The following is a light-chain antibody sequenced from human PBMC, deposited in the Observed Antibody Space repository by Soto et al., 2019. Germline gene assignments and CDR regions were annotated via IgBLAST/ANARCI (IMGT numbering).Light chain of an antibody. V-gene: IGKV1-39*01. Sequence: DIQMTQSPSALSAPVRDRVTISCRASQTISFYLNWYQQKPGKAHKVLIYAASNLQSGVPSRFSGSGSGTESTLTISSLQPEDFATYYCQQSYSIPITFGQGTRLEI. CDR1: QTISFY. CDR2: AAS. CDR3: QQSYSIPIT. J-gene: IGKJ5*01.